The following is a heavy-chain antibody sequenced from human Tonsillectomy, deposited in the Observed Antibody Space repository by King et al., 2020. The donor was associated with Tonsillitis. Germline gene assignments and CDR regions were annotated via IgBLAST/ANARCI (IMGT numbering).Heavy chain of an antibody. Sequence: QLVQSGGGLVKPGGSLRLSCAASGFTFSDYYMSWIRQAPGKGLEWVSYISSSSGYTNYADSVKGRFTISRDNAKNSLYLHMSSLRVEDTAVYYCARLPYSASPFDSWGQGTLVTVSS. V-gene: IGHV3-11*05. CDR1: GFTFSDYY. CDR2: ISSSSGYT. CDR3: ARLPYSASPFDS. J-gene: IGHJ4*02. D-gene: IGHD6-13*01.